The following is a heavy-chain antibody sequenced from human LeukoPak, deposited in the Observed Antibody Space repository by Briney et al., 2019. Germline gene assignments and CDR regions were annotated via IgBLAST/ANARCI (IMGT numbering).Heavy chain of an antibody. CDR3: ARTATTGTTWWFDP. D-gene: IGHD1-1*01. V-gene: IGHV3-11*01. CDR2: ISSSGSTI. J-gene: IGHJ5*02. CDR1: GFTFSDYY. Sequence: PGGSLRLSCAASGFTFSDYYMSWIRQAPGRGLEWVSYISSSGSTIYYADSVKGRFTISRDNAKNSLYLQMNSLRAEDTAVYYCARTATTGTTWWFDPWGQGTLVTVSS.